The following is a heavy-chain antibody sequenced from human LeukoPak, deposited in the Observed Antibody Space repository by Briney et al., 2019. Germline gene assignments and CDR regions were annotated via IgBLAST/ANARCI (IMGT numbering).Heavy chain of an antibody. J-gene: IGHJ4*02. V-gene: IGHV4-39*01. CDR2: IYYRGST. CDR3: ARLPDSSSYFDY. D-gene: IGHD6-6*01. CDR1: GGSISTSSDY. Sequence: SETLSLTCTVSGGSISTSSDYWSWIRQPPGKGLEWIGSIYYRGSTYYNPSLKSRVTISVDTSKNQFALKLSSVTAADAAVYYCARLPDSSSYFDYWGQGTLITV.